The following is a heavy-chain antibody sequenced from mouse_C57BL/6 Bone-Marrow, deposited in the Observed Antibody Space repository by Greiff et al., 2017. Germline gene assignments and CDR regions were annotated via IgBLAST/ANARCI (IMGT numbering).Heavy chain of an antibody. D-gene: IGHD1-1*01. CDR3: AITTVVARDY. Sequence: QVKLQQSGAELARPGASVKLSCKASGYTFTSYGISWVKQRTGQGLEWIGEIYPRSGNTYYKEKLKGKVTLTADKSSSTAYMELRSLTSKDSAVYFCAITTVVARDYWGQGTTLTVSS. V-gene: IGHV1-81*01. CDR2: IYPRSGNT. CDR1: GYTFTSYG. J-gene: IGHJ2*01.